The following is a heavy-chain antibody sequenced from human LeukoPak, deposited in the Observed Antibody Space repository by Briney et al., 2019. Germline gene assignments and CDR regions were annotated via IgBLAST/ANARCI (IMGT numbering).Heavy chain of an antibody. J-gene: IGHJ4*02. CDR2: ISSSSSYI. Sequence: PGGSLRLSCAASGFTFSSYSMNWVRQAPRQGPEWVSSISSSSSYIYYADSVKGRFTISRDNAKNSLYLQMNSLRAEDTAVYYCASGGRSGELYRYYFDYWGQGTLVTVSS. CDR3: ASGGRSGELYRYYFDY. V-gene: IGHV3-21*01. D-gene: IGHD3-16*01. CDR1: GFTFSSYS.